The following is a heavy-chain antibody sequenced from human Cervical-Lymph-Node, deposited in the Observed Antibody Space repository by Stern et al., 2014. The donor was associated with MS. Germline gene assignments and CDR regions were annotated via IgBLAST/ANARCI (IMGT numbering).Heavy chain of an antibody. CDR2: INPDGSNA. V-gene: IGHV1-46*01. D-gene: IGHD2-2*01. CDR1: GYSFTSYY. J-gene: IGHJ4*02. Sequence: QVQLVQSGAEVKKPGASVKISCKASGYSFTSYYMHWLRQAPGQGLEWMGIINPDGSNARYAQKFQGRVTMTRDTSTSTDYIELSSLRSEDTAVYYCGRDHFCRSISCFPDYWGQGTLVTVSS. CDR3: GRDHFCRSISCFPDY.